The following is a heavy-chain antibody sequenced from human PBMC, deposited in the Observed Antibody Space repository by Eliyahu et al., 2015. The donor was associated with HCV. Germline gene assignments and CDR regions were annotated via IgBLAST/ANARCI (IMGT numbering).Heavy chain of an antibody. Sequence: QVQLQQWGAGLLKPSETLSLTCAVYGGSFSGYYWSWIRQPPGKGLEWIGEINHSGSTNYNPSLKSRVTISVDTSKNQFSLKLSSVTAADTAVYYCASSYTAGSTHFSRIAVAGNSQAFDYWGQGTLVTVSS. CDR1: GGSFSGYY. J-gene: IGHJ4*02. V-gene: IGHV4-34*01. D-gene: IGHD6-19*01. CDR3: ASSYTAGSTHFSRIAVAGNSQAFDY. CDR2: INHSGST.